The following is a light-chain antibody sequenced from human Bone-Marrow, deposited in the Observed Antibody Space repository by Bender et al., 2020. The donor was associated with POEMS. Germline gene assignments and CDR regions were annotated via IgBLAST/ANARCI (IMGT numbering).Light chain of an antibody. J-gene: IGLJ2*01. CDR3: SSYTRDSTCVV. V-gene: IGLV2-14*03. CDR2: DVT. CDR1: HNDIGSYSY. Sequence: QSALTQPPSVSASPGQSVTISCTGGHNDIGSYSYVSWYQQHPGKAPKLIIYDVTYRPSGVPDRFSGYKSGDAAYLTISGLQADDEAVYYCSSYTRDSTCVVFGGGTFLTVL.